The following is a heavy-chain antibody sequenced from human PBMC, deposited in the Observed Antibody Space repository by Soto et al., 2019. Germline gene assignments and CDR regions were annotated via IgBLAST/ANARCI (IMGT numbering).Heavy chain of an antibody. D-gene: IGHD3-16*01. Sequence: EVQLVESGGGLVQPGGSLRVSCAASGFTFSSYSINWVRQAPGKGLEWVSYISGSSTIYYADSVKGRFNISRDNAKNSLYLQMNSLRDEDTAVYYCARVGLGLFGMDVWGQGTTVTVSS. CDR1: GFTFSSYS. J-gene: IGHJ6*02. V-gene: IGHV3-48*02. CDR2: ISGSSTI. CDR3: ARVGLGLFGMDV.